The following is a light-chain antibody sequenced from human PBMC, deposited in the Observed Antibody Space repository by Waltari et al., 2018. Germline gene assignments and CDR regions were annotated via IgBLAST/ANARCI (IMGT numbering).Light chain of an antibody. V-gene: IGKV3-15*01. CDR3: QQYYSTPYT. Sequence: EIVLTQSPATLSVSPGERATLSCRASQSVSSTLAWYQHKPGQPPRLLIYGASTRATGIPARFNGSGSGTDFTLTISSLQAEDVAVYYCQQYYSTPYTFGQGTKLEIK. J-gene: IGKJ2*01. CDR1: QSVSST. CDR2: GAS.